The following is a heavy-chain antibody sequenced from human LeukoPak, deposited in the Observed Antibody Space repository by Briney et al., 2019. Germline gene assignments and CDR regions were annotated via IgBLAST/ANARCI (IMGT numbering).Heavy chain of an antibody. CDR1: GFTFSTYW. CDR3: ARGDEYYFDY. Sequence: PGGSLRLSCAASGFTFSTYWMSWVRQAPGKGLEWVAIIKQGGSAKFYVDSVKGRFTISRDNADNSLYLQMNSLRAEDTAVYYCARGDEYYFDYWGQGTLVTVSS. V-gene: IGHV3-7*01. CDR2: IKQGGSAK. J-gene: IGHJ4*02.